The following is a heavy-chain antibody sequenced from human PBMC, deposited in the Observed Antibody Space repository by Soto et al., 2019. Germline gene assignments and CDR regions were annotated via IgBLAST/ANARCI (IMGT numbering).Heavy chain of an antibody. CDR1: GGSFSGYY. D-gene: IGHD3-10*01. CDR2: INHSGST. Sequence: SETLSLTCAVYGGSFSGYYWSWIRHPPGNWLEWIGEINHSGSTNYNPSLKSRVTISVDTSKNQFSLKLSSVTAADTAVYYCARGLKSRLLWFGGQSVRDIYYYMDVWGKGTKVTVSS. J-gene: IGHJ6*03. CDR3: ARGLKSRLLWFGGQSVRDIYYYMDV. V-gene: IGHV4-34*01.